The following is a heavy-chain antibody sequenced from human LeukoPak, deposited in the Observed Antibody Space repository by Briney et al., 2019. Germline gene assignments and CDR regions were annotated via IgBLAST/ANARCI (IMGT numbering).Heavy chain of an antibody. V-gene: IGHV1-2*02. CDR1: GYSFTGYY. CDR3: ARGSETYYDSWSGSSFDY. CDR2: INPNNGAT. Sequence: ASVKVSCKASGYSFTGYYIHWVRQAPGQGLDWMGWINPNNGATKYAQKFQGRVTMTRDTSISRAYMEVNRLRSDDTAVYYCARGSETYYDSWSGSSFDYWGQGTLVTVSS. J-gene: IGHJ4*02. D-gene: IGHD3-3*01.